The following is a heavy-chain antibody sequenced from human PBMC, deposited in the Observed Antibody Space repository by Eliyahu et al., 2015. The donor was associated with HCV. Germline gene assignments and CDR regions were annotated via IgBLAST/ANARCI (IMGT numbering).Heavy chain of an antibody. J-gene: IGHJ6*02. CDR1: GFFFSGYA. CDR3: VRALYSRGWFVDKYYYAMDV. Sequence: QVHLVESGGGVIQPVKSLRLSCAASGFFFSGYAMPWVRQAPGKGLEWVGVISNDGSDKYYADSVKGRFTISRDNSRNTLYLQMNSLRGEDTAIYYCVRALYSRGWFVDKYYYAMDVWGQGTTVSVS. D-gene: IGHD6-19*01. V-gene: IGHV3-30*04. CDR2: ISNDGSDK.